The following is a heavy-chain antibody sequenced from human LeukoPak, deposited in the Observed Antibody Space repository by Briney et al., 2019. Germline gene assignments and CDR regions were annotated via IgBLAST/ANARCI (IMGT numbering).Heavy chain of an antibody. CDR3: ARGSGFGDLDY. V-gene: IGHV4-38-2*02. CDR1: GYSISSGYY. Sequence: SETLSLTCTVSGYSISSGYYWGWIRQSPGKGLEWIGSIYHGGSTYYNPSLRSRVIVSVDTSKNHFSLKMSSVTAADTAVYYCARGSGFGDLDYWGQGTLVTVSS. J-gene: IGHJ4*02. CDR2: IYHGGST. D-gene: IGHD3-10*01.